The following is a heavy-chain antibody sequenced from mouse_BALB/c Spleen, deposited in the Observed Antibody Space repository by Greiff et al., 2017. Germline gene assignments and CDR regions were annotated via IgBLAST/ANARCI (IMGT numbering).Heavy chain of an antibody. CDR2: ISSGGSYT. Sequence: EVKLVESGGDLVKPGGSLKLSCAASGFTFSSYGMSWVRQTPDKRLEWVATISSGGSYTYYPDSVKGRFTISRDNAKNTLYLQMSSLKSEDTAMYYCARLEDYGSSYEYYAMDYWGQGTSVTVSS. J-gene: IGHJ4*01. D-gene: IGHD1-1*01. CDR3: ARLEDYGSSYEYYAMDY. V-gene: IGHV5-6*01. CDR1: GFTFSSYG.